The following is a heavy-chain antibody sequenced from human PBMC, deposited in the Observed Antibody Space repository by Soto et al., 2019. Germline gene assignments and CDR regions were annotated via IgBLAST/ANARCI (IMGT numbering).Heavy chain of an antibody. V-gene: IGHV1-3*01. CDR2: INAGSGNT. Sequence: QVLLVQSGAEVRKPGASVKVSCKASGFVFTHYGVHWVRLAPGQRLEWMGWINAGSGNTKYSDSFQGRVSITRDTSATTVPMELGSLTSEDTAVYYCARKIFCNTWCDNAMDVWGLGTTVTVSS. D-gene: IGHD2-8*01. CDR1: GFVFTHYG. J-gene: IGHJ6*02. CDR3: ARKIFCNTWCDNAMDV.